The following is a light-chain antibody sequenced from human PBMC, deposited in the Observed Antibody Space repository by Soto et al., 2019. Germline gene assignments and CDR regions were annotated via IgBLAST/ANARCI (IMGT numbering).Light chain of an antibody. CDR1: SSDVGGYNY. J-gene: IGLJ1*01. CDR3: GSYTSSSTYV. V-gene: IGLV2-14*01. CDR2: DVR. Sequence: QSALTQPASVSASPGQSITISCTGTSSDVGGYNYVSWYQQHPGKPPKLMIYDVRNRPSGLSNRFSGSKSGNTASLTISGLQAEDEAEYYCGSYTSSSTYVFGTGTKLT.